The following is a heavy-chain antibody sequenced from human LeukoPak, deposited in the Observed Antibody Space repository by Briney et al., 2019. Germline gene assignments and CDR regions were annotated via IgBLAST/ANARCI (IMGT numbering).Heavy chain of an antibody. CDR3: ARAGITIFGVVNAVDY. V-gene: IGHV3-30-3*01. D-gene: IGHD3-3*01. CDR2: ISYDGSNK. CDR1: GFTVSSNY. Sequence: GGSLRLSCAASGFTVSSNYMSWVRQTPGKGLEWVAVISYDGSNKYYADSVKGRFTISRDNSKNTLYLQMNSLRAEDTAVYYCARAGITIFGVVNAVDYWGQGTLVTVSS. J-gene: IGHJ4*02.